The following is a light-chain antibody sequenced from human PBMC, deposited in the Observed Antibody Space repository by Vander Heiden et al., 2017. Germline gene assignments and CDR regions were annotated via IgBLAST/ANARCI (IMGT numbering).Light chain of an antibody. CDR3: QQYYSTPFT. Sequence: DIVMTQSPASLAVSLGERATINCKSSQSVLYSPNNKNYLAWYQQKPGQPPKLLIYWASTRESGVPDRFSGSGSGTDFTLTISSLQAEDVAVYYCQQYYSTPFTFGPGTKVDIK. CDR1: QSVLYSPNNKNY. V-gene: IGKV4-1*01. CDR2: WAS. J-gene: IGKJ3*01.